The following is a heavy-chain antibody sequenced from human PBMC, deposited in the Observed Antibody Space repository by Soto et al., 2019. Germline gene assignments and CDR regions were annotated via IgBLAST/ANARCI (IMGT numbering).Heavy chain of an antibody. CDR1: GFTFSTVW. V-gene: IGHV3-15*01. J-gene: IGHJ4*02. D-gene: IGHD3-10*01. CDR3: TTVDWFQPDSFDY. Sequence: PGGSLRLSCAASGFTFSTVWMSWVRQAPGKGLEWVGRIKSKTDGGTTDYAAPVKGRFTISRDDSKNTLYLQMNSLKTEDTAVYYCTTVDWFQPDSFDYWGQGTLVTVSS. CDR2: IKSKTDGGTT.